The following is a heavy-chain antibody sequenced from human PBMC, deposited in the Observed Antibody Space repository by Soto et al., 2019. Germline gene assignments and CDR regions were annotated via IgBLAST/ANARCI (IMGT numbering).Heavy chain of an antibody. CDR2: IYYSGST. J-gene: IGHJ6*03. V-gene: IGHV4-59*08. Sequence: SETLSLTCTVSGGSTSSYYWSWIRQPPGKGLEWIGYIYYSGSTNYNPSLKSRVTISVDTSKNQFSLKLSSVTAADTAVYYCARHGNSSSSRRYYYYMDVWGKGTTVTVSS. D-gene: IGHD6-6*01. CDR3: ARHGNSSSSRRYYYYMDV. CDR1: GGSTSSYY.